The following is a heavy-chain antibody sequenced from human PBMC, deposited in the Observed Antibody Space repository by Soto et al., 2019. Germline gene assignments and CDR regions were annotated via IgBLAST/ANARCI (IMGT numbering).Heavy chain of an antibody. CDR3: AKGDQEWQWVVLQN. D-gene: IGHD2-15*01. J-gene: IGHJ4*02. CDR1: GFTFSDYA. CDR2: ISGSAGDT. V-gene: IGHV3-23*01. Sequence: VQLLESGGGLIQPGGSLRLSCVASGFTFSDYAMPWVRQPQGKGLEWVSTISGSAGDTFYADSVKGRFTISRDNSKRTLDLEMHSLWAEDTAGYYCAKGDQEWQWVVLQNWGQGTLVTVSS.